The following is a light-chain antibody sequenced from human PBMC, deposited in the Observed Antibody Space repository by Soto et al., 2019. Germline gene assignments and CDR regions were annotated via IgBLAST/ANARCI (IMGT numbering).Light chain of an antibody. J-gene: IGKJ5*01. CDR3: QRFAITFVT. CDR1: QSVDASS. Sequence: ETVLTQSPGTLSLSPGETATLSCRASQSVDASSVAWYQRKPGQSPRLLIYGVSTRATGIPERFSGSGSGTDFALTVSRLEPEDFAVYYFQRFAITFVTFGQGTRLEMK. CDR2: GVS. V-gene: IGKV3-20*01.